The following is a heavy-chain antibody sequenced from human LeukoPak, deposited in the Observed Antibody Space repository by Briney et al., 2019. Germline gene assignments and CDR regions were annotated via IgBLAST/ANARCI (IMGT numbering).Heavy chain of an antibody. V-gene: IGHV3-30*18. D-gene: IGHD6-13*01. CDR1: GFTFRSYG. J-gene: IGHJ4*02. Sequence: PGRSPRLSCAASGFTFRSYGMHWVRQAPGKGLEWVAVISYDGSNKYYADPVKGRFTISRDNSKNTLYLQMNSLRAEDTAVYYCAKVPAAAGVSEVYWGQGTLVTVSS. CDR3: AKVPAAAGVSEVY. CDR2: ISYDGSNK.